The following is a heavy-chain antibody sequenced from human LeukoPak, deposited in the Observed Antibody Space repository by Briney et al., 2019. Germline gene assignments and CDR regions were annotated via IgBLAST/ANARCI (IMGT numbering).Heavy chain of an antibody. D-gene: IGHD5-18*01. Sequence: PSQTLSLTCTVSGGSISSSRYYWGWIRQPPGKGLEWIGSIYYSGSTYYNPSLKSRVTISVDTSKNQFSLKLSSVTAADTAVYYCARRWVTAYYYYGMDVWGQGTTVTVSS. V-gene: IGHV4-39*01. J-gene: IGHJ6*02. CDR1: GGSISSSRYY. CDR2: IYYSGST. CDR3: ARRWVTAYYYYGMDV.